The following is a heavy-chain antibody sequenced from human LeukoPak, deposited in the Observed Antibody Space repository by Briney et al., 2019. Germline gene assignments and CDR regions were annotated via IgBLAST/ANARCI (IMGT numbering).Heavy chain of an antibody. J-gene: IGHJ4*02. CDR3: ARTTRGAGAYYFDY. D-gene: IGHD3-10*01. V-gene: IGHV2-70*18. CDR2: IDWDDDK. Sequence: SGPTLFHPTQTLTLTCTYSGFSLITREECVSWVRQPPGKALEWLALIDWDDDKYYSASLKTRLTISKDSSKNQVILTVTNLDPVDTATYYCARTTRGAGAYYFDYWGQGILVTVSS. CDR1: GFSLITREEC.